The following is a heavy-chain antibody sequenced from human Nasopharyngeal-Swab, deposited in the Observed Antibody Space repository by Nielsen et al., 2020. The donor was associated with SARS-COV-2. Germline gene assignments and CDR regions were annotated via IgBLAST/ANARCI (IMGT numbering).Heavy chain of an antibody. Sequence: SETLSLTCAVYGGSFSGYYWSWIRQPPGKGLEWIGEINHSGSTNYNPSLKSRVTISVDTSENQFSLKLSSVTAADTAVYYCARVAEFYYGSGSHYWYFDLWGRGTLVTVSS. CDR2: INHSGST. CDR1: GGSFSGYY. J-gene: IGHJ2*01. V-gene: IGHV4-34*01. D-gene: IGHD3-10*01. CDR3: ARVAEFYYGSGSHYWYFDL.